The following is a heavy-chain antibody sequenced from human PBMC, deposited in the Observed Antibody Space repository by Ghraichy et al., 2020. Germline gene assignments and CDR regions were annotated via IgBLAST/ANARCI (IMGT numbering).Heavy chain of an antibody. D-gene: IGHD3-16*01. V-gene: IGHV3-23*01. CDR3: ANLGLGLDF. CDR2: ISGSGNNT. Sequence: GALRLSCAVSGFTFSNYAMSWVRQAPGKGLEWVSSISGSGNNTYYGDSVKGRFAISRDNSRDTLYLQVNSLRAEDTAIYYCANLGLGLDFWGQGTVVTVSS. J-gene: IGHJ4*02. CDR1: GFTFSNYA.